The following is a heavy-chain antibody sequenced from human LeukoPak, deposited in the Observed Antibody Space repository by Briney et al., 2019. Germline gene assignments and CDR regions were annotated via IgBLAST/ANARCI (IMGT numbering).Heavy chain of an antibody. J-gene: IGHJ4*02. CDR1: GHSFTSYA. V-gene: IGHV7-4-1*02. CDR2: IDPNTGNP. D-gene: IGHD3-16*02. Sequence: GASVKVSCKASGHSFTSYALNWVRQAPGQGLEWMGWIDPNTGNPTSAQGFTGRFVFSLDTSVSTAYLQISSLKSEDSAVYYCARAYQPLGGLSFPDYWGQGTLVTVSS. CDR3: ARAYQPLGGLSFPDY.